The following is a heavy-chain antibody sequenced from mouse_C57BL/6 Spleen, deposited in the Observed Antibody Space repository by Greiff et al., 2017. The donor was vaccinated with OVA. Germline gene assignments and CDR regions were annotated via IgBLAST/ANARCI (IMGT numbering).Heavy chain of an antibody. CDR2: IYPGSGST. Sequence: QVQLQQPGAELVKPGASVKMSCKASGYTFTSYWITWVKQRPGQGLEWIGDIYPGSGSTNYNEKFKSKATLTVDTSSSTAYMQLSSLTSEDSAVYYCARTTVGRGAMDYWGQGTSVTVSS. CDR1: GYTFTSYW. D-gene: IGHD4-1*01. CDR3: ARTTVGRGAMDY. J-gene: IGHJ4*01. V-gene: IGHV1-55*01.